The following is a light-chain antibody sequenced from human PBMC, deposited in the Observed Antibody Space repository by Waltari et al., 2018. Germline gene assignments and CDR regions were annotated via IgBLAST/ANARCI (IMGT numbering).Light chain of an antibody. Sequence: VLTQSPGTLSLSPGETATLSCRASQSVSRALAWYQQKPGQAPRLLIFGASNRATGIPDRFSGSGSETDFSLTISRLEPEDFAVYYCQHYVRLPATFGRGTKVEIK. CDR3: QHYVRLPAT. V-gene: IGKV3-20*01. J-gene: IGKJ1*01. CDR2: GAS. CDR1: QSVSRA.